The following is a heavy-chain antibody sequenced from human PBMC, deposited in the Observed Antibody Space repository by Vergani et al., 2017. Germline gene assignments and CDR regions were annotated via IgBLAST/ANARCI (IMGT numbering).Heavy chain of an antibody. V-gene: IGHV3-9*01. J-gene: IGHJ5*02. Sequence: EVQLVESGGGLVQPGRSLRLSCAASGFTFDDYAMHWVRQAPGKGLEWVSGISWNSGSIGYADSVKGRFTISRDNAKNSLYLQMNSLRAEDTALYYCAKDGTKDIVVVPADIRGSKSSLFLAVSDNWFDPWGQGTLVTVSS. CDR3: AKDGTKDIVVVPADIRGSKSSLFLAVSDNWFDP. D-gene: IGHD2-2*02. CDR1: GFTFDDYA. CDR2: ISWNSGSI.